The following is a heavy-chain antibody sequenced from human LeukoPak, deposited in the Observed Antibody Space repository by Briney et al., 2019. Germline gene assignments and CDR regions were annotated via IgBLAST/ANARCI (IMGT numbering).Heavy chain of an antibody. J-gene: IGHJ4*02. CDR2: INAGNGNI. D-gene: IGHD6-19*01. V-gene: IGHV1-3*01. CDR1: GYTFTSYA. CDR3: ARDRGFGSGWYGDLGC. Sequence: ASVKVSCKASGYTFTSYAMHWVRQAPGQRLEWMGWINAGNGNIKYSQKFQGRVTITRDTSASTAYMELSSLRSEDTAVCYCARDRGFGSGWYGDLGCWGQGTLVTVSS.